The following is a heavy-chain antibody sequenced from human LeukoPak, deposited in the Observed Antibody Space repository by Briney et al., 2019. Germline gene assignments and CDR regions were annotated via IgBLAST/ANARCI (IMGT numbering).Heavy chain of an antibody. Sequence: GESLKISCKGSGYSFTSYWIGWVRQMPGKGLEWMGIIYPGDSDTRYSPSFQGQVTISADKSISTAYLQWSSLKASDTAMYYCARHKRSSLGVATNHRGPFDIWGQGTMVTVSS. CDR1: GYSFTSYW. V-gene: IGHV5-51*01. CDR3: ARHKRSSLGVATNHRGPFDI. D-gene: IGHD3-3*01. CDR2: IYPGDSDT. J-gene: IGHJ3*02.